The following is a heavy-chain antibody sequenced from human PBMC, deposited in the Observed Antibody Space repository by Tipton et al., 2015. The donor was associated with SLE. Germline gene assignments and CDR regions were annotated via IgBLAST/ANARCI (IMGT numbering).Heavy chain of an antibody. D-gene: IGHD1-26*01. CDR3: ARHLDGTYGSHAFDI. Sequence: TLSLTCNVSGVSISSSYWSWIRQPAGKGLEWIGRIYTSGATDDNPSLKSRVTISADTSKNQFSLKLSSVTAADTAVYYCARHLDGTYGSHAFDIWGQGTMVTVSS. CDR2: IYTSGAT. V-gene: IGHV4-4*07. J-gene: IGHJ3*02. CDR1: GVSISSSY.